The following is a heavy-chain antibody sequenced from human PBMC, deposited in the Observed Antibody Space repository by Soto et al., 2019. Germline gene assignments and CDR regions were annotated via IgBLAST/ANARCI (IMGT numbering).Heavy chain of an antibody. Sequence: PGGSLRLSCAASGFTFSSYAMHWVRQSPGKGLEWVAVISYDGSNKYYADSVKGRFTISRDNSKNTLYLQMNSLRAEDTAVYYCASDSRLAVAGTRGIGYWGQGTLVTVSS. CDR3: ASDSRLAVAGTRGIGY. V-gene: IGHV3-30-3*01. J-gene: IGHJ4*02. CDR2: ISYDGSNK. CDR1: GFTFSSYA. D-gene: IGHD6-19*01.